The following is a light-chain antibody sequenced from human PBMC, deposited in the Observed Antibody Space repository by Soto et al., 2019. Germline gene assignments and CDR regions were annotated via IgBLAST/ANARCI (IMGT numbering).Light chain of an antibody. CDR2: GAS. V-gene: IGKV3-15*01. CDR3: QQCNDWPHT. J-gene: IGKJ2*01. Sequence: EIVMTQSPATLSVSPGERPTLSCRASQSVSSNLAWYQQKPGQAPRLLIYGASTRATGISARFSGRGSGTDFTLTISSLQSEDCAVYYCQQCNDWPHTFGQGTKLEIK. CDR1: QSVSSN.